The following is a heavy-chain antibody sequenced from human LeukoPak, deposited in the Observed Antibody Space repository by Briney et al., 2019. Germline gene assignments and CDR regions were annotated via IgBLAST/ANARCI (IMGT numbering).Heavy chain of an antibody. CDR2: ISSSSSYI. J-gene: IGHJ6*02. V-gene: IGHV3-21*01. D-gene: IGHD3-10*01. CDR1: GFTFSSYS. Sequence: GGSLRLSCAASGFTFSSYSMNWVRQAPGKGLEWVSSISSSSSYIYYADSVKGRFTISRDNAKNSLYLQMNSLRAEDTAVYYCARVMEGMYGMDVWGQGTTVTVSS. CDR3: ARVMEGMYGMDV.